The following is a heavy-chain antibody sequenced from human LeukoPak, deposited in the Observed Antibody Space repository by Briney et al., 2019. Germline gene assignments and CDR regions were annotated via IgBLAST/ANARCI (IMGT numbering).Heavy chain of an antibody. Sequence: PGGSLRLSCAASGFTFSSYGMHWVRQAPGKGLEWVAVIWYDGSNKYYADSVKGRFTISRDNSKNTLYLQMNSLRAEDTAVYYCARDMQNYYDSSGYIGYFDYWGQGTLVTVSP. D-gene: IGHD3-22*01. CDR3: ARDMQNYYDSSGYIGYFDY. V-gene: IGHV3-33*01. CDR2: IWYDGSNK. CDR1: GFTFSSYG. J-gene: IGHJ4*02.